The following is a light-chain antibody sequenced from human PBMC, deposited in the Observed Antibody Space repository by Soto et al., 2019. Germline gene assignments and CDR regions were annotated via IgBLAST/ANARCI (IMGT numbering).Light chain of an antibody. V-gene: IGLV2-14*01. J-gene: IGLJ1*01. CDR1: RSDVGGYNY. CDR3: SSYTSTSTLVV. CDR2: EVS. Sequence: QSVLTQPASVSGSPGQSITISCTGTRSDVGGYNYVSWYQQHPGKAPKLMIFEVSNRPSGVSNRFSGSKSSNTASLTISGLQAADEADYYCSSYTSTSTLVVFGTGTKLTVL.